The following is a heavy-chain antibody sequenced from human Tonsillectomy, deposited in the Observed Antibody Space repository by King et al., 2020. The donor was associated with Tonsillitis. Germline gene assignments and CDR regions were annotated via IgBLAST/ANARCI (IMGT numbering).Heavy chain of an antibody. CDR1: GYTFRDYY. CDR2: IKPNSGDT. Sequence: QLVQSGAEVKKPGASVKVSCKASGYTFRDYYIHWVRQAPGQGLEWMGWIKPNSGDTKYVEKFQGRVTMTRDTSISTAYMELSRLRSDDTAVYYCAQTYYYYRSGYYSLDYWGQGTLVTVSS. J-gene: IGHJ4*02. D-gene: IGHD3-22*01. V-gene: IGHV1-2*02. CDR3: AQTYYYYRSGYYSLDY.